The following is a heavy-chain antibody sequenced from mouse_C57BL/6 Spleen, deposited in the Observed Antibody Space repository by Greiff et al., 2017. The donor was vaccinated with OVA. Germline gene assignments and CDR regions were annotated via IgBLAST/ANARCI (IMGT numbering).Heavy chain of an antibody. J-gene: IGHJ2*01. CDR1: GFTFSDYG. D-gene: IGHD1-1*01. V-gene: IGHV5-17*01. Sequence: EVKLVESGGGLVKPGGSLKLSCAASGFTFSDYGMHWVRQAPEKGLEWVAYISSGSSTIYYADTVKGRFTISRDNAKNTLFLQMTSLRSEDTAMYYCARGIYYYGSSYGQGFDYWGQGTTLTVSS. CDR3: ARGIYYYGSSYGQGFDY. CDR2: ISSGSSTI.